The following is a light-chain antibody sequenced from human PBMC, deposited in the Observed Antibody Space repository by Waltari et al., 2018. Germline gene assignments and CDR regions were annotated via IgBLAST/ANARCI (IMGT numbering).Light chain of an antibody. Sequence: QSALTQPASVSGSPGQSITISCSGSTTDIGTYDYLSWYQQYPGKAPNLILYQVIIRPSGVSNRFSGSKSGNTASLTISGLQTDDEAIYYCSSYTDSTTVVFGGGTVVTVL. CDR3: SSYTDSTTVV. J-gene: IGLJ2*01. V-gene: IGLV2-14*01. CDR1: TTDIGTYDY. CDR2: QVI.